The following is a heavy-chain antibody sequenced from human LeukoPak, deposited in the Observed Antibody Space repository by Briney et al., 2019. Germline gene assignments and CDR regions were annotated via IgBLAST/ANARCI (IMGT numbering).Heavy chain of an antibody. CDR1: GFTFSSYS. V-gene: IGHV3-21*01. Sequence: GGSLRLSCAASGFTFSSYSMNWVRQAPGKGLEWVSSISSSSSYIYYADSVKGRFTISRDNAKNSPYLQMNSLRAEDTAVYYCARALLAHDAFDIWGQGTMVTVSS. J-gene: IGHJ3*02. CDR2: ISSSSSYI. CDR3: ARALLAHDAFDI. D-gene: IGHD3-3*02.